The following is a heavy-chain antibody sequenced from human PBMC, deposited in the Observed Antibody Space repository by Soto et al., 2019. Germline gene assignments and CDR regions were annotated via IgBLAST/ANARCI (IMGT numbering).Heavy chain of an antibody. CDR1: GFTFNSYS. Sequence: EVHLVESGGGLVQPGGSLRLSCAASGFTFNSYSMNWVRQAPGVGLEWVSYISSSSSDINYADSVKGRFTISRDSAKNSLYLQMNSLRDEDTAVYYCARDTSPCGGGRCSLCYWGQGTLVTVSS. CDR2: ISSSSSDI. CDR3: ARDTSPCGGGRCSLCY. J-gene: IGHJ4*02. V-gene: IGHV3-48*02. D-gene: IGHD2-15*01.